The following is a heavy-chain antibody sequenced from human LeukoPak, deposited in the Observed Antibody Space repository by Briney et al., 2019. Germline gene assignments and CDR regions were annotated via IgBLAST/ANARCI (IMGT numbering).Heavy chain of an antibody. CDR1: GYSLSSGYY. D-gene: IGHD3-22*01. V-gene: IGHV4-38-2*01. CDR2: IYHSGST. CDR3: ARHYYDHLRGPFDY. J-gene: IGHJ4*02. Sequence: SETLSLTCAVSGYSLSSGYYWGWIRQPPGKGLEWIGSIYHSGSTYYNPSLKSRVTISVDTSKNQFSLKLSSVTAADTAVYYCARHYYDHLRGPFDYWGQGTLVTVSS.